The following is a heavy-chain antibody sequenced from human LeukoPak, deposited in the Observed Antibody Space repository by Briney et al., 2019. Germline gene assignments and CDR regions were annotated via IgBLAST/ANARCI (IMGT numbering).Heavy chain of an antibody. CDR2: IKQDGSEK. CDR3: ARRNADYYYGSGSCDY. D-gene: IGHD3-10*01. V-gene: IGHV3-7*01. J-gene: IGHJ4*02. CDR1: GFTFSSYW. Sequence: GGSLRLSCAASGFTFSSYWMSWVRQAPGKGLEWVANIKQDGSEKYYVDSVKGRFTISRDNAKNSLYLQMNSLRAEDTAVYYCARRNADYYYGSGSCDYWGQGTLVTVSS.